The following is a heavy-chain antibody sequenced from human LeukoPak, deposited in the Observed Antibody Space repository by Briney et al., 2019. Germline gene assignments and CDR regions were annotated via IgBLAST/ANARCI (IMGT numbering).Heavy chain of an antibody. J-gene: IGHJ5*02. CDR2: IYHSGST. V-gene: IGHV4-38-2*02. Sequence: SETLSLTCTVSGYSISSGYYWGWIRQPPGKGLEWIGSIYHSGSTYYNPSLKSRVTISVDTSKNQFSLKLSSVTAADTAVYYCARRRRDRGSWFDPWGQGTLVTVSS. CDR1: GYSISSGYY. D-gene: IGHD2-15*01. CDR3: ARRRRDRGSWFDP.